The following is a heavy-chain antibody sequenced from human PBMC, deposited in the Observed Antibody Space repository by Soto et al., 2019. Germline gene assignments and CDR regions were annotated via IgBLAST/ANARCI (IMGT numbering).Heavy chain of an antibody. CDR1: GFTFSSYG. Sequence: QVQLVESGGGVVQPGRSLRLSCAASGFTFSSYGMHWVRQAPGKGLEWVAVISYDGSNKYYADSVKGRFTISRDNSKNTLYLQMNSLRAEDTAVYYCRYGELFDYWGQGTLVTVSS. D-gene: IGHD3-10*01. CDR3: RYGELFDY. V-gene: IGHV3-30*03. CDR2: ISYDGSNK. J-gene: IGHJ4*02.